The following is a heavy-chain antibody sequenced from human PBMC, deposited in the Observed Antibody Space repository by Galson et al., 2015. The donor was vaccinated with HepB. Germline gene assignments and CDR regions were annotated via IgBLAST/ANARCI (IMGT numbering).Heavy chain of an antibody. J-gene: IGHJ4*02. Sequence: SLRLSCAASGFTFSNHWMSWVRQAPGKGLEWVANIKQDGSEKYYVDSVKGRFTISRDNVKNLLYLQMNSLRAEDTAVYYCAGEYHLPFDYWGQGTLVT. CDR1: GFTFSNHW. D-gene: IGHD2-2*01. CDR2: IKQDGSEK. V-gene: IGHV3-7*03. CDR3: AGEYHLPFDY.